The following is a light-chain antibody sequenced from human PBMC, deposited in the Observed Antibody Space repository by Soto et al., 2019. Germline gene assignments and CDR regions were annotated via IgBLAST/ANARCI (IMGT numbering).Light chain of an antibody. CDR1: QSVXSY. Sequence: EIVLTQSPATLSXSPGEXXXLXXRXXQSVXSYLAWYQQKPGQAPRLLIYDASNRATGIPARFSGSGSGTDFTLTISSLEPEDFAVYYCQQRSNWPPFTFGPGTKVDIK. J-gene: IGKJ3*01. CDR2: DAS. V-gene: IGKV3-11*01. CDR3: QQRSNWPPFT.